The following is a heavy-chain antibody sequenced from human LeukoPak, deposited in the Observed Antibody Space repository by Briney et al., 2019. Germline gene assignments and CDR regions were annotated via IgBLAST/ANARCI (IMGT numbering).Heavy chain of an antibody. J-gene: IGHJ6*03. V-gene: IGHV3-7*04. CDR2: IKQDGSEK. Sequence: HPGGSLRLSCAASGFTFSSYWMSWVRQAPGKGLEWVANIKQDGSEKYYVDSVKGRFTISRDNAKNSLYLQMNSLRAEDTAVYYCARGGRTIFGVVITYYYMDVWGKGTTVTVSS. D-gene: IGHD3-3*01. CDR3: ARGGRTIFGVVITYYYMDV. CDR1: GFTFSSYW.